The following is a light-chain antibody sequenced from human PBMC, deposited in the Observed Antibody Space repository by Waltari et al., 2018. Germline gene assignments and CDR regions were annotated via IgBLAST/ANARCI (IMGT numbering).Light chain of an antibody. CDR3: QQYYITPHT. V-gene: IGKV4-1*01. Sequence: DILMTQSPDSLSLPLGARAFINCKSSQSILYSANKKNYVAWFQQRARQPPKLLLYWASTRQSGVPDRFSGSGSGTNFTLTITSLQSEDVALYFCQQYYITPHTFGGGTRVEI. J-gene: IGKJ4*01. CDR2: WAS. CDR1: QSILYSANKKNY.